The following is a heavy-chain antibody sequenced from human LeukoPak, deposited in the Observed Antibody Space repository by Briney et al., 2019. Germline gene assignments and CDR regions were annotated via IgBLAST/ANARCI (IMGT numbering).Heavy chain of an antibody. Sequence: GGSLRPSCAPSGFTFSRHGMHWVRQAPGKGLEWVAIISNDGSRKYYAHSVEGRFTISRDNSKNTLYLQMDSLRAEDTAVYYCARDRAWNYFDYWGQGTLVTVSS. CDR2: ISNDGSRK. V-gene: IGHV3-30*03. CDR3: ARDRAWNYFDY. D-gene: IGHD3-3*01. CDR1: GFTFSRHG. J-gene: IGHJ4*02.